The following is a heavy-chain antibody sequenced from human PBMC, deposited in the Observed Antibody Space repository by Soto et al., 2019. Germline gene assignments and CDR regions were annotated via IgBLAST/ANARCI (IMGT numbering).Heavy chain of an antibody. CDR2: IWTDGSTS. CDR3: ARRQIPPPTRGAANARGAMDV. CDR1: GFTFNNYG. V-gene: IGHV3-33*01. J-gene: IGHJ6*02. Sequence: QVQLVESGGGVVQPGRSLRLSCAASGFTFNNYGMHWVRQAPGKGLEWLAVIWTDGSTSSYANSVKGRFTISRDNSKDTLYLQMSSLSAEDTGVYYCARRQIPPPTRGAANARGAMDVWGQGTTVTVSS. D-gene: IGHD6-13*01.